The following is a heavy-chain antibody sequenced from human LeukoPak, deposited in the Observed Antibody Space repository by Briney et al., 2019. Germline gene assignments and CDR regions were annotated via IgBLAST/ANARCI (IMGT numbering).Heavy chain of an antibody. CDR2: ISSSSSYI. J-gene: IGHJ4*02. Sequence: GGSLRLSCAASGFTFSSYSMNWVRQAPGKGLEWVSSISSSSSYIYYADSVKGRFTISRDNAKNSLYLQMNSLRAEDTAVYYCARDDRHCSSTSCPFDYWGQGTLVTVSS. V-gene: IGHV3-21*06. CDR3: ARDDRHCSSTSCPFDY. CDR1: GFTFSSYS. D-gene: IGHD2-2*01.